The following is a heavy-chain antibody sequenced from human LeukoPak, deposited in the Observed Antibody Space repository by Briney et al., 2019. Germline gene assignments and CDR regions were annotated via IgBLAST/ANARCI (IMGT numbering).Heavy chain of an antibody. J-gene: IGHJ4*02. CDR3: ARDHLPYCGGDCYPDY. D-gene: IGHD2-21*02. V-gene: IGHV3-30*19. CDR1: GFTFNDFG. CDR2: ISYDGSNK. Sequence: PGGSLRPSCAASGFTFNDFGMHWVRQAPGKGLEWVAVISYDGSNKYYADSVKGRFTISRDNSKNTLYLQMNSLRAEDTAVYYCARDHLPYCGGDCYPDYWGRGTLVTVSS.